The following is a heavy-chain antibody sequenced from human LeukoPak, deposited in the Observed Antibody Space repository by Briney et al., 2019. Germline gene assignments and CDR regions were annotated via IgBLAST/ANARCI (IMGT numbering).Heavy chain of an antibody. CDR3: ARQHHYYGSGSYYKDAFDI. D-gene: IGHD3-10*01. J-gene: IGHJ3*02. Sequence: SETLSLTCTVSGGSINSSSHHWDWIRQPPGQRLEWIESIFYSGSMYYSPSLKSRVTISVDTSKNQFSLKLSSVTAADTAVYYCARQHHYYGSGSYYKDAFDIWGQGTMVTLSS. CDR1: GGSINSSSHH. CDR2: IFYSGSM. V-gene: IGHV4-39*01.